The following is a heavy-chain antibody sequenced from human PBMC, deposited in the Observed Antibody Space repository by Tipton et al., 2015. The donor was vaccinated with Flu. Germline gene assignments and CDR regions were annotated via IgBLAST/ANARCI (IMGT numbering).Heavy chain of an antibody. CDR3: ARDPDLPMERAFDI. CDR1: GFTFESYG. J-gene: IGHJ3*02. Sequence: SLRLSCAASGFTFESYGLKWVRQAPGKGLEWVSWISFDGSDKSYADSVKGRFSISRDNAKNSLYLQMNSLRAEDTAVYYCARDPDLPMERAFDIWGQGTMVTVSS. D-gene: IGHD1-1*01. CDR2: ISFDGSDK. V-gene: IGHV3-33*01.